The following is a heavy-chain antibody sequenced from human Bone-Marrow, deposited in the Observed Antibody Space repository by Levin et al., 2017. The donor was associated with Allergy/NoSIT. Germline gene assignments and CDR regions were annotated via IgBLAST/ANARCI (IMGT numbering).Heavy chain of an antibody. CDR2: IYLHESDT. V-gene: IGHV5-51*01. D-gene: IGHD5-24*01. Sequence: GGSLRLSCKGSVYTRDTYWIGWVRQMPGKGLEWMGVIYLHESDTIYSPSFQGQVTISADKSINTAYLQWNSLKDSDTAMYYCARGSGYNQVIDFWGQGTLVTVSS. CDR3: ARGSGYNQVIDF. J-gene: IGHJ4*02. CDR1: VYTRDTYW.